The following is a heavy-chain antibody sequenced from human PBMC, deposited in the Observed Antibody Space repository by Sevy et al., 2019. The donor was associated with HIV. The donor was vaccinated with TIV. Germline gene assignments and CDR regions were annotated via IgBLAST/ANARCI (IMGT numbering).Heavy chain of an antibody. D-gene: IGHD6-13*01. Sequence: GGSLRLSCAASGFTFSSYGMHWVRQAPGKGLEWVAVISYDGSNKYYADSVKGRFTISRDNSKNTLYLQMNGLRAEDTAVYYCAKVLPRSSSWYYYYYYGMDVWGQGTTVTVSS. CDR2: ISYDGSNK. CDR1: GFTFSSYG. J-gene: IGHJ6*02. V-gene: IGHV3-30*18. CDR3: AKVLPRSSSWYYYYYYGMDV.